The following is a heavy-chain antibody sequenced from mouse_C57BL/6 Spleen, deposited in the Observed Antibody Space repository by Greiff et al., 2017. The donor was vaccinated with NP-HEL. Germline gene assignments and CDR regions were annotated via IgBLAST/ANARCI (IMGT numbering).Heavy chain of an antibody. J-gene: IGHJ4*01. CDR3: ARSTPFSTTVVATGDYYAMDY. CDR2: IDPANGNT. CDR1: GFNIKNTY. D-gene: IGHD1-1*01. V-gene: IGHV14-3*01. Sequence: EVQLQQSVAELVRPGASVKLSCTASGFNIKNTYMHWVKQRPEQGLEWIGRIDPANGNTKYAPKFQGKATITAHTSSNTAYLQLSSLTSEDTAIYYCARSTPFSTTVVATGDYYAMDYWGQGTSVTVSS.